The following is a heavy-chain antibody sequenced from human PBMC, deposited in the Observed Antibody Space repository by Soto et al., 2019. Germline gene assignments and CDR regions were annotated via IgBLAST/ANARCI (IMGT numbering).Heavy chain of an antibody. Sequence: QVQLQESGPGLVKPSQTLSLTCTVSGGSISSGGYYWSWIRQHPGKGLEWIGYIYYSGSTYYNPSLKSRVTISVDTSKNQFSLKLSSVTAADTAVYYCVREEDTMIHYAFDIWGQGTMVTVSS. CDR3: VREEDTMIHYAFDI. V-gene: IGHV4-31*03. J-gene: IGHJ3*02. D-gene: IGHD3-22*01. CDR2: IYYSGST. CDR1: GGSISSGGYY.